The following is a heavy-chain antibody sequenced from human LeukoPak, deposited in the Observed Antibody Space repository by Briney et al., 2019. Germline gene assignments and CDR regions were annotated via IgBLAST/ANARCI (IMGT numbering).Heavy chain of an antibody. J-gene: IGHJ4*02. CDR2: IYYSGST. CDR1: GGSVSSGSNY. D-gene: IGHD2-15*01. CDR3: ARAPPGGIDY. Sequence: SETLSLTCTVSGGSVSSGSNYWSWIRQPPGKGLEWIGYIYYSGSTNYNPSLKSRVTISVDTSKNQFSLKLSSVTAADTAVYYCARAPPGGIDYWGQGTLVTVSS. V-gene: IGHV4-61*01.